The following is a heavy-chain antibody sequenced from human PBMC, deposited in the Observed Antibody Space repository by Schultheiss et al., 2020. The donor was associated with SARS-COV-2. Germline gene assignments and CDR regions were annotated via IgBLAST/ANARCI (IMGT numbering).Heavy chain of an antibody. Sequence: ASVKVSCKASGYTFTSYGISWVRQAPGQGLEWMGWISAYNGNTNYAQKLQGRVTMTTDTSTSTAYMELRSLRSDDTAVYYCARETSSSWHWNYYYGMDVWGQGTTVTVSS. J-gene: IGHJ6*02. CDR3: ARETSSSWHWNYYYGMDV. CDR1: GYTFTSYG. D-gene: IGHD6-13*01. CDR2: ISAYNGNT. V-gene: IGHV1-18*04.